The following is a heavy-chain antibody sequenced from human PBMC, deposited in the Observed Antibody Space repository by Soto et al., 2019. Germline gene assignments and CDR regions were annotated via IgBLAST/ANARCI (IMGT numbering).Heavy chain of an antibody. J-gene: IGHJ6*02. CDR2: IVVGSGNT. CDR3: AADLGYEVYYYYGMDV. V-gene: IGHV1-58*01. D-gene: IGHD5-12*01. CDR1: GFTFTSSA. Sequence: SVKVSCKASGFTFTSSAVQWVRQARGQRLEWIGWIVVGSGNTNYAQKFQERVTITRDTSTSTAYMELSSLRSEDTAVYYCAADLGYEVYYYYGMDVWGQGTTVTVSS.